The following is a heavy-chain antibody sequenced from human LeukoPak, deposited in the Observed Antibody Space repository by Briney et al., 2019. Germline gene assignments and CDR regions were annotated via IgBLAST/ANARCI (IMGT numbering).Heavy chain of an antibody. J-gene: IGHJ6*02. V-gene: IGHV4-59*01. D-gene: IGHD4-11*01. CDR3: ARNNYVTHFYGLDV. Sequence: SETLSLTCTVSGGSINSYYWSWIRQPPGKGLEWIAYIYYSGSTNYNPSLKSRVTISVDTSKNQFSLKLSSVTAADTAVYFCARNNYVTHFYGLDVWGQGTTVTVSS. CDR1: GGSINSYY. CDR2: IYYSGST.